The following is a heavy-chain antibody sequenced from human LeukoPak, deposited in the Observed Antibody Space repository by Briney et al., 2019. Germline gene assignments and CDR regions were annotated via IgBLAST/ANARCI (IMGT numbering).Heavy chain of an antibody. CDR2: ISYSGNT. CDR1: VGSISSRSHN. CDR3: ARHMDGPDAFDI. Sequence: SETLSLTCAVSVGSISSRSHNWGWIRQHPGKGLEWIGHISYSGNTYCTPSLKSRVTISVDTSKNQFSLQLSSVTAADTAVYYCARHMDGPDAFDIWGQGTMVTVSS. V-gene: IGHV4-39*01. D-gene: IGHD5-24*01. J-gene: IGHJ3*02.